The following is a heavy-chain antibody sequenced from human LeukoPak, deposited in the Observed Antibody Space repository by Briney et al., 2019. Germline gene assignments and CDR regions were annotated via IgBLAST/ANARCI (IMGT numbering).Heavy chain of an antibody. Sequence: ASVTVSCKASGYTFTSYDINWVRQATGQGLEWMGWMNPNSGNTGSAQKFQGRVTMTRNTSISTAYMELSSLRSEDTAVYYCARGRERTLWFVEFPLDPWGQGTLVTVSS. J-gene: IGHJ5*02. CDR1: GYTFTSYD. CDR2: MNPNSGNT. CDR3: ARGRERTLWFVEFPLDP. V-gene: IGHV1-8*01. D-gene: IGHD3-10*01.